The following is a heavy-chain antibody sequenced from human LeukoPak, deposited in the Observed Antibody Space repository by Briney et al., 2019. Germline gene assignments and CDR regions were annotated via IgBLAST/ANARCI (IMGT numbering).Heavy chain of an antibody. CDR3: VKDPYDLDV. CDR2: ITSNGGST. V-gene: IGHV3-64D*06. Sequence: GGSLRLSCSASGFTFSRYTIHWVRQAPGKGLEFVSSITSNGGSTYYADSVKGRFTISRDNSKNTLSLQMSSLRAEDTAVYYCVKDPYDLDVWGQGTTVTVSS. CDR1: GFTFSRYT. J-gene: IGHJ6*02.